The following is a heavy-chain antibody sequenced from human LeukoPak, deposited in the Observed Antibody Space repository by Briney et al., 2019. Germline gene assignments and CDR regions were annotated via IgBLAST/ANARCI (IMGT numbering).Heavy chain of an antibody. Sequence: ASVKVSCKAFGYTFTCYYMHWVRQAPGQGLEWMGWINPNSGGTNYAQKFQGRVTMTRDTSISTAYMELSRLRADDTAVYYCASDYDSSGYHSHDAFDIWGQGTTVTVSS. CDR3: ASDYDSSGYHSHDAFDI. CDR1: GYTFTCYY. V-gene: IGHV1-2*02. J-gene: IGHJ3*02. CDR2: INPNSGGT. D-gene: IGHD3-22*01.